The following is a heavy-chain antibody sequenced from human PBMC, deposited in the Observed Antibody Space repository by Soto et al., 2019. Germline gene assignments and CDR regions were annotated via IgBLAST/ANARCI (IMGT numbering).Heavy chain of an antibody. Sequence: GASVKGSCKASGGTFSRHAIAWVRQAPGQGLEWMGGISPTFGTATYAPKFQGRVAISADRSSNTAYMELSSLRSQDTAVYYCASERSAQYFDSWGQGTVVTVSS. V-gene: IGHV1-69*06. CDR2: ISPTFGTA. CDR1: GGTFSRHA. CDR3: ASERSAQYFDS. D-gene: IGHD1-26*01. J-gene: IGHJ4*02.